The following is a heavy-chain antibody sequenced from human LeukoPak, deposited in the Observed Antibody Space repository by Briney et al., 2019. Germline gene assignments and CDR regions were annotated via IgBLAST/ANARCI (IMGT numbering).Heavy chain of an antibody. CDR3: AKAVAVAGNWFDP. J-gene: IGHJ5*02. Sequence: GGSLRLSCAASGFTFDDYAMHWVRQAPGKGLEWVSGISWNSGSIGYADSVKGRFTISRDNAKNSLYLQMNSLRAEDTALYHCAKAVAVAGNWFDPWGQGTLVTVSS. V-gene: IGHV3-9*01. D-gene: IGHD6-19*01. CDR2: ISWNSGSI. CDR1: GFTFDDYA.